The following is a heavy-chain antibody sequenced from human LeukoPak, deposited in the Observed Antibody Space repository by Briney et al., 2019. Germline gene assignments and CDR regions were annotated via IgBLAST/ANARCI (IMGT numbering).Heavy chain of an antibody. CDR2: ISAYNGNT. J-gene: IGHJ6*03. Sequence: ASVKVSCKASGFTFNAYNIHWVRQAPGQGLEWMGWISAYNGNTNYAQKLQGRVTMTTDTSTSTAYMELRSLRSDDTAVYYCARGDYDILTGSYYMDVWGKGTTVTISS. CDR1: GFTFNAYN. D-gene: IGHD3-9*01. CDR3: ARGDYDILTGSYYMDV. V-gene: IGHV1-18*04.